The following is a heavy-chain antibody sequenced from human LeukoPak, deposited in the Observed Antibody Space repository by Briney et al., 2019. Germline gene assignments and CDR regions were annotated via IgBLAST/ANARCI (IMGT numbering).Heavy chain of an antibody. D-gene: IGHD3/OR15-3a*01. CDR1: GFTFNTYW. J-gene: IGHJ4*02. Sequence: PGGSLRLSCAASGFTFNTYWMHWVRQAPGKGLVSVARVHREGTTTAYADSVKGRFTISRDNAKNTLYLQMTKLRAEDTAVYYCARDSDWILFDYWGRGTLVTVSS. CDR3: ARDSDWILFDY. V-gene: IGHV3-74*03. CDR2: VHREGTTT.